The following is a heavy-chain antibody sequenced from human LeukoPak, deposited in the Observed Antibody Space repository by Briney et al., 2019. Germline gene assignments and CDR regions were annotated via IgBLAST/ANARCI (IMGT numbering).Heavy chain of an antibody. D-gene: IGHD4-11*01. Sequence: GGSLRLSCAASGFTFDDYAMHWVRQAPGKGLEWVSGISRNSGSIGYADSVRGRFTISRDNAKNSLYLQMNSLRAEDTALYYCAKALRSDNDYTIFDYWGQGTLVTVSS. CDR1: GFTFDDYA. CDR3: AKALRSDNDYTIFDY. J-gene: IGHJ4*02. V-gene: IGHV3-9*01. CDR2: ISRNSGSI.